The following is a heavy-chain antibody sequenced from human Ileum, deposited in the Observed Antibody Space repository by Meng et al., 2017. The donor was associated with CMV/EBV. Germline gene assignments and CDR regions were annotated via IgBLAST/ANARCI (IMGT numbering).Heavy chain of an antibody. CDR3: ARENVIGQYYYYGMDV. CDR1: GFTFSSYA. D-gene: IGHD2/OR15-2a*01. V-gene: IGHV3-30*04. CDR2: ISYDGSNK. Sequence: GESLKISCAASGFTFSSYAMHWVRQAPGKGLEWVAVISYDGSNKYYADSVKGRFTISRDNSKNTLYLQMNSLRAEDTAVYYCARENVIGQYYYYGMDVWGQGTTVTVSS. J-gene: IGHJ6*02.